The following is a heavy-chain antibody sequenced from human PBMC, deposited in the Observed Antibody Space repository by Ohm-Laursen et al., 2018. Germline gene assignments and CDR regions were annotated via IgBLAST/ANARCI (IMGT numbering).Heavy chain of an antibody. V-gene: IGHV3-23*01. J-gene: IGHJ5*02. CDR2: ISGSGGST. CDR1: GFTFSSYA. D-gene: IGHD2-15*01. CDR3: AKDARPDIVVVVAATSHWFDP. Sequence: GSLRLSCAASGFTFSSYAMSWVRQAPGKGLEWVSAISGSGGSTYYADSVKGRFTISRDNSKNTLYLQMNSLRAEDTAVYYCAKDARPDIVVVVAATSHWFDPWGQGTLVTVSS.